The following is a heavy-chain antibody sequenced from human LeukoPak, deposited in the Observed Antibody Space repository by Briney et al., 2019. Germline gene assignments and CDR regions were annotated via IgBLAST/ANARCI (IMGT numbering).Heavy chain of an antibody. CDR1: GYTFTSYG. CDR3: ARGRDGYRNYYYYYMDV. V-gene: IGHV1-18*01. D-gene: IGHD5-24*01. CDR2: ISAYNGNT. Sequence: ASVKVSCKASGYTFTSYGISWVRQAPGQGLEWMGWISAYNGNTNYAQKLQGRVTMTTDTSTSTAYMELRSLRSDDTAVYYCARGRDGYRNYYYYYMDVWGKGTTVTVSS. J-gene: IGHJ6*03.